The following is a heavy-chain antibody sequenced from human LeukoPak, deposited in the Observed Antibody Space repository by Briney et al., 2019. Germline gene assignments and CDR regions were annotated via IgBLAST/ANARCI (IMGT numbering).Heavy chain of an antibody. CDR1: GGSISSSSYY. D-gene: IGHD1-26*01. CDR3: ARPVWELRAFDI. Sequence: SETLSLTCTVSGGSISSSSYYWGWIRQPPGKGLEWIGSIYYSGSAYYNPSLKSRVTISVDTSKNQFSLKLSSVTAADTAVYYCARPVWELRAFDIWGQGTMVTVSS. CDR2: IYYSGSA. V-gene: IGHV4-39*01. J-gene: IGHJ3*02.